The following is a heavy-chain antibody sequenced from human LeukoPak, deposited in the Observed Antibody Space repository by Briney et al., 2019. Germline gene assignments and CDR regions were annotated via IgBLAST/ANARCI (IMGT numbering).Heavy chain of an antibody. Sequence: GGSLRLSCAASGFTLSSYWMSWVREAPGKGLEGVANIKQEGSEKYYVDSVKGRFTISRDNAKNSLYLQMNSLRAEATAVYYCARAIQLWSYYFDYWGQGTLVTVSS. CDR1: GFTLSSYW. D-gene: IGHD5-18*01. V-gene: IGHV3-7*01. CDR3: ARAIQLWSYYFDY. CDR2: IKQEGSEK. J-gene: IGHJ4*02.